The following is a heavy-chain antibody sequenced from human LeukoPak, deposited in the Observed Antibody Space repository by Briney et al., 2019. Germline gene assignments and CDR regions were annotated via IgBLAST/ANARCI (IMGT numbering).Heavy chain of an antibody. J-gene: IGHJ3*02. CDR3: ARVHYYGSAFDI. CDR2: IYYSGST. D-gene: IGHD3-10*01. CDR1: GDSISSSSYY. Sequence: SETLSLTCTVSGDSISSSSYYWGWIRQPPGKGLEWIGYIYYSGSTNYNPSLKSRVTISVDTSKNQFSLKLSSVTAADTAVYYCARVHYYGSAFDIWGQGTMVTVSS. V-gene: IGHV4-61*05.